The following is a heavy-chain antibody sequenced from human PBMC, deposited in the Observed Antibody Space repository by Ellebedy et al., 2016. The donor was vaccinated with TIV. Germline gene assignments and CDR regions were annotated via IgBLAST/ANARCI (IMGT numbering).Heavy chain of an antibody. CDR2: IYPGDSDI. CDR1: GYSFSIYW. D-gene: IGHD3-22*01. J-gene: IGHJ4*02. Sequence: GESLKISXKASGYSFSIYWIDWVRQMPGKGLEWMGIIYPGDSDIRYSPSFQGQVTFSADKSIGTAYLQWTGLKASDSAMYYCARLDRSVSYSDYWGQGTLVTVSS. CDR3: ARLDRSVSYSDY. V-gene: IGHV5-51*01.